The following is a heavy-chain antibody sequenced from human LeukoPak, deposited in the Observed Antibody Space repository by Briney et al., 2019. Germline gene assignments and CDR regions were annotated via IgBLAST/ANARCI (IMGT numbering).Heavy chain of an antibody. J-gene: IGHJ4*02. CDR2: IGPTGSDR. Sequence: PGGSLRLSCSASGLTFSPSGFNLVRPAPGKGLEWVASIGPTGSDRYHADSIKGRFTISRDNANNFLYLQMNSLRAEDTAVYYCATETDGRHYDYWGQGTLLTVSS. CDR3: ATETDGRHYDY. CDR1: GLTFSPSG. V-gene: IGHV3-21*06. D-gene: IGHD5-24*01.